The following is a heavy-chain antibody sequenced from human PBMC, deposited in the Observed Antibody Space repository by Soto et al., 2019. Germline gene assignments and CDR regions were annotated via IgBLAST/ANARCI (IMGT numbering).Heavy chain of an antibody. CDR2: TTTNGRST. Sequence: GGSLRLSCSASGFTFSSFRMHWVRQAPGKGLEYVSSTTTNGRSTYYIDSVRGRITISRDNSRNTLSLQMSSLIPEDTAMYYCARHKPSFISDYWGQGTLVTVSS. V-gene: IGHV3-64D*06. CDR3: ARHKPSFISDY. J-gene: IGHJ4*02. CDR1: GFTFSSFR.